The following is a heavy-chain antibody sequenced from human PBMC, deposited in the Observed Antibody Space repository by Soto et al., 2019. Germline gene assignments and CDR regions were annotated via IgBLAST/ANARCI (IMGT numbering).Heavy chain of an antibody. V-gene: IGHV4-30-4*01. CDR2: VFHSGTT. D-gene: IGHD2-8*02. Sequence: SETLSLTCTVSGDSITSGTYYWSWIRQPPGKGLEWVGFVFHSGTTFYNPSLKSRVLMSAATSKNQFSLNVRSLTAADTAVYYCARARGHCTGASGSRFYFYGLDVWHRGTTLIVSS. J-gene: IGHJ6*02. CDR1: GDSITSGTYY. CDR3: ARARGHCTGASGSRFYFYGLDV.